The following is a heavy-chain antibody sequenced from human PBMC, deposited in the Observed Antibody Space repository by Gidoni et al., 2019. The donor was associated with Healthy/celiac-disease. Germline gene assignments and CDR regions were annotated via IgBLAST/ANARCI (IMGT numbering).Heavy chain of an antibody. D-gene: IGHD4-17*01. V-gene: IGHV3-21*01. Sequence: EVQLVESGGGLVKPGGSLRLSCAASGFTFSSYSMNWVRQAPGKWLEWVSSISSSSSYIYYADSVKCRFTISRDNAKNSLYLQMNSLRAEDTAVYYCAPYDYGDYEGPNWGQGTLVTVSS. CDR3: APYDYGDYEGPN. CDR1: GFTFSSYS. CDR2: ISSSSSYI. J-gene: IGHJ4*02.